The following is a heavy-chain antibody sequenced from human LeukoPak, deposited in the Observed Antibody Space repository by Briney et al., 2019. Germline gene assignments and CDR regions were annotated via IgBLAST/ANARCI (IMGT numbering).Heavy chain of an antibody. Sequence: SETLSLTCTVSGGSISSSSHYWGWLRQPQGKGLEWIGNIYYSGSTTYNPSLKSRVTISVDTSKNQFSLKLSSVTAADTAVYYCARGLYRYGRSTFDYWGQGTLVTVSS. D-gene: IGHD2-2*02. J-gene: IGHJ4*02. CDR2: IYYSGST. V-gene: IGHV4-39*01. CDR1: GGSISSSSHY. CDR3: ARGLYRYGRSTFDY.